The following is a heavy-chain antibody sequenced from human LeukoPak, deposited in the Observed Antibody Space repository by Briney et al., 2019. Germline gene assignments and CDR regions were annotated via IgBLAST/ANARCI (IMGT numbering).Heavy chain of an antibody. CDR3: ARDRTPESNLENHGMDV. J-gene: IGHJ6*02. CDR1: GLILSNYE. CDR2: ISSSGSKT. V-gene: IGHV3-48*03. Sequence: PGGSLRLFCAASGLILSNYEVNWVRQAPGKGLEWLSYISSSGSKTHYTDPVKGRFTISRDNAENSVYLQMNSLGAEDTAVYYCARDRTPESNLENHGMDVWGQGTTVTVS. D-gene: IGHD1-14*01.